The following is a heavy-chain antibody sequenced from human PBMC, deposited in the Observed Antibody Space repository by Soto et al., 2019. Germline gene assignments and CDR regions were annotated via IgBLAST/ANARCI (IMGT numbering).Heavy chain of an antibody. CDR3: ARGYYFDYFDY. V-gene: IGHV4-59*01. J-gene: IGHJ4*02. Sequence: SETLSLTCTVSGGSISSYYWSWIRQPPGKGLEWIGYIYYSGSTNYNPSLKSRVTILVDTSKNQFSLKLSSVTAADTAVYYCARGYYFDYFDYWGQGTLVTVSS. D-gene: IGHD3-22*01. CDR1: GGSISSYY. CDR2: IYYSGST.